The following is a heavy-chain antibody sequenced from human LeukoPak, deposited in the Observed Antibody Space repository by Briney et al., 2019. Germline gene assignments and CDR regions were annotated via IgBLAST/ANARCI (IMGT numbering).Heavy chain of an antibody. D-gene: IGHD3-10*01. J-gene: IGHJ3*02. CDR1: GDSINSYY. CDR3: ASVKTYGSDAYDM. V-gene: IGHV4-4*07. CDR2: IYTNGNT. Sequence: SETLSLTCTVSGDSINSYYWDWIRQPAGKGLEWIGRIYTNGNTNYNPSLKSRVTMSIDVSRNQFSLTLTSLTAADTAVYYCASVKTYGSDAYDMWGQGTMSPSL.